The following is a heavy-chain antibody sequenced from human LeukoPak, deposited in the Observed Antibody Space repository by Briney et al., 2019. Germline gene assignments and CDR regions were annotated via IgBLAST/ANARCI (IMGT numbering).Heavy chain of an antibody. Sequence: KTGGSLRLSCAASGFSFITYSMSWVRQAPGKGLEWVGVIKSKIDGGTTDYAAPVKGRFATSRDDSKNTVYLQMNGLKTEDTAVYYCTTQGHHYDSSGYNFVDYWGQGTLVTVSS. V-gene: IGHV3-15*01. J-gene: IGHJ4*02. CDR2: IKSKIDGGTT. CDR1: GFSFITYS. D-gene: IGHD3-22*01. CDR3: TTQGHHYDSSGYNFVDY.